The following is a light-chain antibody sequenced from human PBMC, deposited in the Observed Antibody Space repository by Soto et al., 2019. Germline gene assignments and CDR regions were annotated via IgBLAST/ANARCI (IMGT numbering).Light chain of an antibody. Sequence: QSVLTKPASVNGAPGQSIAISCTGTSSDVGGYDYVSWYQQQPDKAPKLMIYEVTKRPSGVSNRFSGSKSGNTASLTISGLQAEDEADYYCSSHTSGSTRVFGTGTKVTVL. CDR2: EVT. CDR3: SSHTSGSTRV. CDR1: SSDVGGYDY. J-gene: IGLJ1*01. V-gene: IGLV2-14*01.